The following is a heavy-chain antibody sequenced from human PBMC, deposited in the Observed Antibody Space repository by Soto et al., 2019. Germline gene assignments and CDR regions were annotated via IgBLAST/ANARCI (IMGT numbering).Heavy chain of an antibody. D-gene: IGHD6-13*01. CDR2: INPNSGGT. J-gene: IGHJ4*02. CDR3: ARDLGRIAGTSYFDS. Sequence: ASVKVSCKASGYTFTGYYMHWVRQAPGQGLEWMGWINPNSGGTNYAQKFQGWVTMTRDTSISTAYMELRSLRSDDTAVYYCARDLGRIAGTSYFDSWGQGTLVTVSS. V-gene: IGHV1-2*04. CDR1: GYTFTGYY.